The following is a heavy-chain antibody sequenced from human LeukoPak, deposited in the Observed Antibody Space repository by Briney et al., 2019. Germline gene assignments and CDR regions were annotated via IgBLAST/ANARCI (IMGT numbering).Heavy chain of an antibody. J-gene: IGHJ4*02. Sequence: GGSLRLSCAASGFTFSSYSMNWVRQAPGKGLEWVSSISSSSSYIYYADSVKGRFTISRDNAKNSLYLQMNSLRAEDTAVYYCARVHCGGDCYSGDYWGQGTLVTVSS. D-gene: IGHD2-21*02. V-gene: IGHV3-21*01. CDR1: GFTFSSYS. CDR2: ISSSSSYI. CDR3: ARVHCGGDCYSGDY.